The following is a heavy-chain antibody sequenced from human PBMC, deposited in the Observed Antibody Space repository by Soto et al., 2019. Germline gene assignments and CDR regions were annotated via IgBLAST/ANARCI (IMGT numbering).Heavy chain of an antibody. J-gene: IGHJ3*02. CDR1: GVTVSSNY. V-gene: IGHV3-53*01. CDR3: AREVSGYSYGFGAFDI. CDR2: IYNDATT. Sequence: GGSLRLSCAASGVTVSSNYMTWVRQAPGKGLEWVSVIYNDATTYYADSVKGRFTFSRDNSKNTLYLQMNSLRDEDTAVYYCAREVSGYSYGFGAFDIWGQGTMVPVSS. D-gene: IGHD5-18*01.